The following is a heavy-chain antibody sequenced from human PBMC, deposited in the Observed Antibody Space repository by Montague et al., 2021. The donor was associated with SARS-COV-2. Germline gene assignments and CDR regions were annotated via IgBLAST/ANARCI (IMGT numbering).Heavy chain of an antibody. CDR2: IYYSGST. D-gene: IGHD3-9*01. J-gene: IGHJ4*02. CDR3: ARHALGYFDWLNEGYFDY. CDR1: GGSISSYY. V-gene: IGHV4-59*08. Sequence: SETLPLTCTVSGGSISSYYWSWIRQPPGKGLEWIGYIYYSGSTNYNPSLKSRVTISVDTSKNQFSLKLSSVTAADTAVYYCARHALGYFDWLNEGYFDYWGQGTLVTASS.